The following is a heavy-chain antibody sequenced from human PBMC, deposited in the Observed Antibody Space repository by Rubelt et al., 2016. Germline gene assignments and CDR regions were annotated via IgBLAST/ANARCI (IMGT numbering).Heavy chain of an antibody. CDR1: GSSISENH. Sequence: QVQLQESGPGLVKPSETLSLACSISGSSISENHWSWIRQSPGKGLEWIGSIYHSGSTYYNPSLKSRVTLSVDTSKNQFSLKLSSVTAADTAVYYCARRRYDTIDYWGQGTLVTVSS. CDR2: IYHSGST. D-gene: IGHD3-22*01. CDR3: ARRRYDTIDY. V-gene: IGHV4-59*05. J-gene: IGHJ4*02.